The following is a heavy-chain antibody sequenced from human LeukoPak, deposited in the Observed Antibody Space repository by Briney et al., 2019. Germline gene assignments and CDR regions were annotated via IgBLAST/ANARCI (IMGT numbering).Heavy chain of an antibody. CDR2: ISASSINL. Sequence: GGSLRLSCAASGFTFSRRTINWVRQAPGKGLEWVASISASSINLYYADSVKGRFTISRDNAKNSLYLHMNSLRAEDTAVYYCAKDEGGLWFGERDPNDHWGQGTLVTVSS. D-gene: IGHD3-10*01. CDR3: AKDEGGLWFGERDPNDH. CDR1: GFTFSRRT. V-gene: IGHV3-21*01. J-gene: IGHJ4*02.